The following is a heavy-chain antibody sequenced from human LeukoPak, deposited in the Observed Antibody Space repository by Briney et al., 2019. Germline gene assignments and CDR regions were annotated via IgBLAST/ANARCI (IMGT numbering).Heavy chain of an antibody. J-gene: IGHJ6*03. D-gene: IGHD6-13*01. CDR1: GFTFSSYA. CDR3: ARDEEEWAAAYYYYYMDV. CDR2: ISGSGGST. Sequence: GGSLRLSCAASGFTFSSYAMSWVRQAPGKGLEWVSAISGSGGSTYYADSVKGRFTISRDNAKNSLYLQMNSLRAEDTAVYYCARDEEEWAAAYYYYYMDVWGKGTTVTVSS. V-gene: IGHV3-23*01.